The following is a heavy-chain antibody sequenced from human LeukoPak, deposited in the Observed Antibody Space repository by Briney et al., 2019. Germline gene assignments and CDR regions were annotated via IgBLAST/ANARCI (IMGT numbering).Heavy chain of an antibody. CDR2: IKQDGSEK. D-gene: IGHD3-16*01. CDR3: AGVSGAGGYTGGWYVWGLVDS. V-gene: IGHV3-7*01. Sequence: GGSLRLPCAASGFTFSSYWMSWVRQAPGKGLEWVANIKQDGSEKYYVDSVKGRFTISRDNAKNSLYLQMNSLRAEDTAVYYCAGVSGAGGYTGGWYVWGLVDSGAQGPRVPVSS. CDR1: GFTFSSYW. J-gene: IGHJ4*02.